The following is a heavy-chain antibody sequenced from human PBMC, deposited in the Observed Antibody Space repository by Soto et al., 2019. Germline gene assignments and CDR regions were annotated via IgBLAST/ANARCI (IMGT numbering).Heavy chain of an antibody. CDR3: ARGYCSSTSCYRSHQTTFDP. CDR2: IYYSGST. D-gene: IGHD2-2*02. Sequence: SETLSLTCTVSGGSISSYYWSWIRQPPGKGLEWIGYIYYSGSTNYNPSLKSRVTISVDTSKNQFSLKLSSVAAADTAVYYCARGYCSSTSCYRSHQTTFDPWGQGTLVTVSS. CDR1: GGSISSYY. V-gene: IGHV4-59*01. J-gene: IGHJ5*02.